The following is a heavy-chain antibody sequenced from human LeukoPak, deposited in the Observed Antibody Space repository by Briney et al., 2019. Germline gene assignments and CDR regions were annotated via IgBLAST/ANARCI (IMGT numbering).Heavy chain of an antibody. Sequence: ASVKLSCKASGYTFTGYYMHWVRQATGQGLEWMGWTNANSAGTNYAQKFQGRVTMTRDTSISTAYMELSRLRSDDTAVYYCARDLAGVIGYWGQGTLASVSS. CDR1: GYTFTGYY. J-gene: IGHJ4*02. CDR2: TNANSAGT. D-gene: IGHD3-10*01. V-gene: IGHV1-2*02. CDR3: ARDLAGVIGY.